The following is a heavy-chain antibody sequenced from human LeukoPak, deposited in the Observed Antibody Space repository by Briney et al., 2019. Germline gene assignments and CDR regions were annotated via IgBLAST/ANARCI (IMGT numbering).Heavy chain of an antibody. CDR1: GYTFSSYS. J-gene: IGHJ4*02. Sequence: GRSLRLSCAASGYTFSSYSINWVRQAAGKGREWVSSISVGSNYIYYADSVRGRFSISRDDARNSLYLQMDSLRGDDTAVYYCARLRRNSDRSGYYYYYDYWGQGTLVTVSS. CDR3: ARLRRNSDRSGYYYYYDY. CDR2: ISVGSNYI. V-gene: IGHV3-21*01. D-gene: IGHD3-22*01.